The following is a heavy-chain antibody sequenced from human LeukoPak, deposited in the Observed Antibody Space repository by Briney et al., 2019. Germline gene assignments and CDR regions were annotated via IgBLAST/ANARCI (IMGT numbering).Heavy chain of an antibody. D-gene: IGHD6-6*01. J-gene: IGHJ4*02. CDR2: ISGSGGST. Sequence: GGSLRLSCAASGFTFSSYAMSWVRQAPGQGLEWVSAISGSGGSTYYADSVKGRFTISRDNSKNTLYLQMNSLGAEDTAVYYCANSAWQLVLFLSYWGQGTLVTVSS. V-gene: IGHV3-23*01. CDR3: ANSAWQLVLFLSY. CDR1: GFTFSSYA.